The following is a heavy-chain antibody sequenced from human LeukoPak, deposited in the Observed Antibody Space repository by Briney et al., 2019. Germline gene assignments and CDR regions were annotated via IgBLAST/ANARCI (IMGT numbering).Heavy chain of an antibody. J-gene: IGHJ3*02. CDR2: ISGSGSGI. Sequence: QPGGSLRLSCTASGFTFSSYEMNWVRQAPGKGLERISYISGSGSGIFYADSLQGRFTVSRDNAKNSVYLQMNSLRAEDTAVYYCAREGGFRYDDAFDTWGQGTMVTVSS. D-gene: IGHD3-16*02. CDR3: AREGGFRYDDAFDT. CDR1: GFTFSSYE. V-gene: IGHV3-48*03.